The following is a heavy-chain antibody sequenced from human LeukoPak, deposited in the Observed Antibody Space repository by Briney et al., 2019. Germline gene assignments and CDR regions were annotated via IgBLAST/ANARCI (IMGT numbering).Heavy chain of an antibody. Sequence: SETLSLTCTVSGGSISSYHWSWIRQPAGKGLEWIGRIYTSGSTNYNPSLKSRVTMSVDTSKNQFSLKLSSVTAADTAVYYCARDNYDILTGYHYFDYWGQGTLVTVSS. CDR2: IYTSGST. J-gene: IGHJ4*02. V-gene: IGHV4-4*07. D-gene: IGHD3-9*01. CDR1: GGSISSYH. CDR3: ARDNYDILTGYHYFDY.